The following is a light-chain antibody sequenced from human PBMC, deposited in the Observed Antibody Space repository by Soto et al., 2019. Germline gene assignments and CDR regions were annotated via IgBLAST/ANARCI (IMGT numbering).Light chain of an antibody. CDR3: QQYGTSRQT. V-gene: IGKV3-20*01. CDR1: QSVTSSY. Sequence: DIVLTQSPGTLSLSPVERATLSCRASQSVTSSYLAWYQQKPGQAPRLVIYGASSRATGIPDRFTGSGSGTDFTLIISRLEPEDFAVYYCQQYGTSRQTFGQGTKVDIK. J-gene: IGKJ1*01. CDR2: GAS.